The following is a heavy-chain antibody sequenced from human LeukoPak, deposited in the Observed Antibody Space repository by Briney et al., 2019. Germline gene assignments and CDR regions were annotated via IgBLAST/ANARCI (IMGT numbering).Heavy chain of an antibody. CDR2: VYPGDSGA. Sequence: GESLKISCKGSGYLFSTSWIAWVRQMPGKGLEWMGIVYPGDSGARYSQSFHGQVTMSAATSTNTAYIQWSSLKAADTAIYYCAQKSYYDSCQHAFDIWGQGTMVTVSS. CDR1: GYLFSTSW. CDR3: AQKSYYDSCQHAFDI. V-gene: IGHV5-51*01. D-gene: IGHD3-22*01. J-gene: IGHJ3*02.